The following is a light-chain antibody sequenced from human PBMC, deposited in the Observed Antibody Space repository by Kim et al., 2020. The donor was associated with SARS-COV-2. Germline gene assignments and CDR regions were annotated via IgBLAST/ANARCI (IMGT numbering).Light chain of an antibody. J-gene: IGLJ1*01. Sequence: QSALTQPASVSGSPGQAITISCTGTSSDVGGYNYVSWYQQHPDKAPKLMIYDVSKRPSGVSNRFSGSKSGNTASLTISGPQGEDEADYYCRSYTSSSTLYVFGTGTKVTVL. CDR1: SSDVGGYNY. CDR3: RSYTSSSTLYV. V-gene: IGLV2-14*01. CDR2: DVS.